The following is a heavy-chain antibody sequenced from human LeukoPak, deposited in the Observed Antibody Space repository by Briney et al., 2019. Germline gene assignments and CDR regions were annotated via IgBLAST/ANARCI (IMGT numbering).Heavy chain of an antibody. Sequence: GGSLRLSCAASEFTFSTYGMSWVRQAPGKGLEWVSSISSSSSYIYYADSVKGRFTISRDNAKNSLYLQMNSLRAEDTAVYYCARGVRGSGSYWDYFDYWGQGTLVTVSS. CDR3: ARGVRGSGSYWDYFDY. J-gene: IGHJ4*02. V-gene: IGHV3-21*01. CDR2: ISSSSSYI. D-gene: IGHD3-10*01. CDR1: EFTFSTYG.